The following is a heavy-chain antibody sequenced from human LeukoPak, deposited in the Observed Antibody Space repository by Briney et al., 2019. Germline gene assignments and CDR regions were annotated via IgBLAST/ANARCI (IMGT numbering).Heavy chain of an antibody. V-gene: IGHV3-23*01. CDR3: ASRTWTGPGYYAFDI. Sequence: GGSLRLSCAASGFTFSNYAVAWVRQAPGKGLEWVSAEGSAGGTYYADSVRGRFTISRDNSGNTLSLQMSSLSVEGTALYYCASRTWTGPGYYAFDIWGQGTMVTVSS. D-gene: IGHD3/OR15-3a*01. CDR2: EGSAGGT. CDR1: GFTFSNYA. J-gene: IGHJ3*02.